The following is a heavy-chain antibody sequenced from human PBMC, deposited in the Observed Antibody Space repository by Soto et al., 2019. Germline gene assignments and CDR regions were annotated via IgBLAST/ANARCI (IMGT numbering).Heavy chain of an antibody. CDR3: ARDLSYGDFDY. D-gene: IGHD4-17*01. J-gene: IGHJ4*02. V-gene: IGHV1-18*01. Sequence: GASVKVSCKASGYTFTSYGISWVRQAPGQGLEWMGWISAYNGNTKYAQKLQGRVTMTTDTSTSTAYMELRSLRSDDTAAYYCARDLSYGDFDYWGQGTLVTVSS. CDR1: GYTFTSYG. CDR2: ISAYNGNT.